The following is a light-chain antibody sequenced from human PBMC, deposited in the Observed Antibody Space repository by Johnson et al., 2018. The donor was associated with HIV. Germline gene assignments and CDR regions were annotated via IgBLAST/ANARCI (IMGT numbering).Light chain of an antibody. CDR1: SSNIGNNY. J-gene: IGLJ1*01. CDR3: GTWDSGLGAVYV. Sequence: SVLTQPPSVSAAPGQKVTISCSGSSSNIGNNYVSWYQQLPGTAPKVLIYDNNKRPSGIPDRFSGSKSGTSATLGITGLQTGDEADYYCGTWDSGLGAVYVFGPGTKVTVL. CDR2: DNN. V-gene: IGLV1-51*01.